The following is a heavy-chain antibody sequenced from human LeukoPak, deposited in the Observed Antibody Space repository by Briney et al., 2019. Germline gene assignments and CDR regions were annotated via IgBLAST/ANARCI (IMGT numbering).Heavy chain of an antibody. CDR2: TSTSVPT. CDR1: GVSTSSGY. J-gene: IGHJ5*02. V-gene: IGHV4-4*07. Sequence: SETLSLTCILSGVSTSSGYWSWIRQPAGKGLEWMGHTSTSVPTYYNPSLKSRVTMSLDTSENHFSLKLNSVTAADTAVYYCARGYGSGSYSTWGQGTLVTVSS. CDR3: ARGYGSGSYST. D-gene: IGHD3-10*01.